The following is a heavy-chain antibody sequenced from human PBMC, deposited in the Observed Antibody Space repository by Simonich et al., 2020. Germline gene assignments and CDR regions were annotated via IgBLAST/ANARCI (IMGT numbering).Heavy chain of an antibody. CDR3: ARGLIGGSYYY. CDR2: INHRRST. J-gene: IGHJ4*02. CDR1: GGAFSGYY. D-gene: IGHD1-26*01. V-gene: IGHV4-34*01. Sequence: QVQLQQWGAGLLKPSETLSLTCAVYGGAFSGYYWSRIRQPPGKGLEWIGEINHRRSTNYNPSLKSLGTISVDTSKNQFSLKLSSVTAADTAVCYCARGLIGGSYYYWGQGTLVTVSS.